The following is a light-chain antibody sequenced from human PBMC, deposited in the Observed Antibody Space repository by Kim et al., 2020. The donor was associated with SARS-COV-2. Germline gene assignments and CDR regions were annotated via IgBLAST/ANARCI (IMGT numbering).Light chain of an antibody. CDR2: AAS. Sequence: DIQMTQSPSSLSASVGDRVTITCRASQYISRWLAWYQQKPGKAPKLLIYAASSFQSGVPSRFSGSTSGTDFTLTISGLQPEDVATYYCQQANSFPLTFGGGTKVDIK. V-gene: IGKV1-12*01. CDR3: QQANSFPLT. J-gene: IGKJ4*01. CDR1: QYISRW.